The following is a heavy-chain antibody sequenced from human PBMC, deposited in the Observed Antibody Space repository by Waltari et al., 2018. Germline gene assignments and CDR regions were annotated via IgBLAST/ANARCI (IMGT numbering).Heavy chain of an antibody. CDR2: IKQDGSEK. CDR3: ARSSIMVREAYFDY. J-gene: IGHJ4*02. D-gene: IGHD3-10*01. V-gene: IGHV3-7*04. Sequence: EVQLVESGGGLVQPGGSLRLSCAASGFGFINSYMTGVRQAPGKGLEWVANIKQDGSEKYYVDSVKGRFTISRDNAKNSLYLQLNSLRADDTAVYYCARSSIMVREAYFDYWGQGTLVTVSS. CDR1: GFGFINSY.